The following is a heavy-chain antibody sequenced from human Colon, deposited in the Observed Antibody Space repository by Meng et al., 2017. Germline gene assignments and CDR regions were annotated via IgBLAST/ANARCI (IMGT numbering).Heavy chain of an antibody. CDR2: IYHSGNT. V-gene: IGHV4-4*02. D-gene: IGHD5-18*01. Sequence: HDDGPGRLITSAHLLPLCCAFCCASSNDNCWSWVRQTPGKGLEWIGEIYHSGNTNYNPSLKSRVTISVDKSKNQFSLKVSSVTAADTAVYYCARRGFSYGYVSFWGQGPLVTVSS. CDR3: ARRGFSYGYVSF. J-gene: IGHJ4*02. CDR1: CCASSNDNC.